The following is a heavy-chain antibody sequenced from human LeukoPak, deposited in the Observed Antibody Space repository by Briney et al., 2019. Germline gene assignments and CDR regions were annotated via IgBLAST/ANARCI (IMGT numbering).Heavy chain of an antibody. CDR1: GFTFSTYV. CDR2: ISGSGGST. J-gene: IGHJ3*02. CDR3: ARGVVPAAMSVAFDI. Sequence: GGSLRLSCAASGFTFSTYVMSWVRQAPGKGLEWVSAISGSGGSTYYADSVKGRFTISRDNAKNSLYLQMNSLRAEDTAVYYCARGVVPAAMSVAFDIWGQGTMVTVSS. D-gene: IGHD2-2*01. V-gene: IGHV3-23*01.